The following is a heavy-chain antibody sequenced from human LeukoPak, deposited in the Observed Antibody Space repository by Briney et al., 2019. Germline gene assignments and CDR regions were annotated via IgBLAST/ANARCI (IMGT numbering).Heavy chain of an antibody. D-gene: IGHD3-22*01. CDR1: GFTFGDYG. J-gene: IGHJ4*02. CDR3: ARTYDRSSYYFAY. CDR2: INWNGGST. V-gene: IGHV3-20*04. Sequence: GGSLRLSCAASGFTFGDYGMSWVRQAPGKGLEWVSSINWNGGSTGYADSVKGRFTISRDNAKSSLYLQMKSLGAEDTALYFCARTYDRSSYYFAYWGQGTLVTVSS.